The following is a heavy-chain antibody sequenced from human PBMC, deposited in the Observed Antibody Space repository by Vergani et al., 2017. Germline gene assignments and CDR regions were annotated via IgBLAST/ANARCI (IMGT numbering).Heavy chain of an antibody. CDR1: EFSFNSYW. Sequence: EVQLLESGGGLVQPGGSLRLPCAASEFSFNSYWMHWVRQVPGKGLLWVSRIKSDGSITAYADSVKGRFTISRDNAQNTLYLQMNSLRVEDTAIYYCAGPQGTSAYYYGGFDYWGQGILVTVSS. CDR3: AGPQGTSAYYYGGFDY. V-gene: IGHV3-74*02. J-gene: IGHJ4*02. D-gene: IGHD3-22*01. CDR2: IKSDGSIT.